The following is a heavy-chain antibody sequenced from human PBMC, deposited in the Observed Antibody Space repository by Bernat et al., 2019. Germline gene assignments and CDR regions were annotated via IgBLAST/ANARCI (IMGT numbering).Heavy chain of an antibody. J-gene: IGHJ6*02. CDR1: GFTFNTYG. CDR3: ARGTRNYYYNMDV. V-gene: IGHV3-33*01. Sequence: QVQLVESGGGVVQPGTSLRLSCAASGFTFNTYGMHWVRQAPGKGLEWVAIIWSDGSNEYYADSVKGRFTISRDNSQTTLYLQMNSLRDEDTAVYYCARGTRNYYYNMDVWGQGTTVTFSS. CDR2: IWSDGSNE.